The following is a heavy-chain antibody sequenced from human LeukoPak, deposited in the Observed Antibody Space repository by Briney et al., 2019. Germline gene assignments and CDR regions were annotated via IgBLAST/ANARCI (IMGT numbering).Heavy chain of an antibody. V-gene: IGHV1-2*02. D-gene: IGHD5-18*01. Sequence: RASVKVSCKASGYTFTGYYMHWVRQAPGQGLEWMGWINPNSGGTNYAQKFQGRVTMTRDTSISTAYMELSRLRSDDTAVYYCARDLVQLWSPYYYYMDVWGKGTTVTVSS. CDR1: GYTFTGYY. J-gene: IGHJ6*03. CDR2: INPNSGGT. CDR3: ARDLVQLWSPYYYYMDV.